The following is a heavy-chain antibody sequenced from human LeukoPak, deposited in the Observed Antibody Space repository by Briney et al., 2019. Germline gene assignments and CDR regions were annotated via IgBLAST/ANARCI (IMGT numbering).Heavy chain of an antibody. CDR2: IYPADSDT. CDR1: GYSFTSHW. J-gene: IGHJ4*02. D-gene: IGHD2-2*01. CDR3: ARRYCSSITCYFFDY. Sequence: GESLKISCKGSGYSFTSHWIGWVRQMPGKGLEWMGIIYPADSDTRYSPSFQGQVTISVDKSISTAYLQWSSLVASDTAMYYCARRYCSSITCYFFDYWGQGALVTVSS. V-gene: IGHV5-51*01.